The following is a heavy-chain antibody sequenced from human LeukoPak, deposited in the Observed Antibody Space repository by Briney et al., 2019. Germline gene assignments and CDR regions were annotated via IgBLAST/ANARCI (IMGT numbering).Heavy chain of an antibody. J-gene: IGHJ4*02. V-gene: IGHV3-74*01. D-gene: IGHD1-7*01. CDR3: ISYNWNFLNDY. CDR1: GFIFSTYW. Sequence: GGSLRLSCAASGFIFSTYWMYWVRQAPGKGLVFVSGISGDGRSTRYADSVKGRFTISRDNSKNMLYLQMNSLRAEDTAVYYCISYNWNFLNDYWGQGTLVTVSS. CDR2: ISGDGRST.